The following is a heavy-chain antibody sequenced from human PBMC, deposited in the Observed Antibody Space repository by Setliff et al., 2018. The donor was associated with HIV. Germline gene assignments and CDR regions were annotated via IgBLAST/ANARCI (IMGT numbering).Heavy chain of an antibody. CDR3: ARDLYYYDSSSYLRWYFDL. Sequence: SETLSLTCSVSGGSISSHYWSWIRQPPVKGLEWIGYIYYSGSTNYNPSLKSGSTNYNASLKGRVTISLDTSKNQFSLKLTSVTAADTAVYYCARDLYYYDSSSYLRWYFDLWGRGTLVTVSS. D-gene: IGHD3-22*01. CDR2: IYYSGST. V-gene: IGHV4-59*11. J-gene: IGHJ2*01. CDR1: GGSISSHY.